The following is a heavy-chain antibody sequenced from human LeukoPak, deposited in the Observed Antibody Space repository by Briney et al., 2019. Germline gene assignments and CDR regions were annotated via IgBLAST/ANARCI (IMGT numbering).Heavy chain of an antibody. D-gene: IGHD5-24*01. CDR3: ARFGWLHSNGITYSWFDP. V-gene: IGHV4-39*07. Sequence: KPSETLSLTCTVSGGSISSSSYYWGWIRQPPGKGLEWIGSIYYSGTSYYNPSLKSRVTISVDTSKNQFSLKLSSVTAADTAVYYCARFGWLHSNGITYSWFDPWGQGTLVTVFS. CDR1: GGSISSSSYY. CDR2: IYYSGTS. J-gene: IGHJ5*02.